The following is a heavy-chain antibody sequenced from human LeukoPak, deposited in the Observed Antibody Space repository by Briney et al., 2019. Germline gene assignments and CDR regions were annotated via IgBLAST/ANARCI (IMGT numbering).Heavy chain of an antibody. D-gene: IGHD3-9*01. CDR3: ARDPTFRQTLRYFDWLEGDAFDI. V-gene: IGHV4-34*01. J-gene: IGHJ3*02. Sequence: SETLSLTCAVYGGSFSGYYWSWIRQPPGKGLEWIGEINHSGSTNYNPSLKSRVTISVDTSKNQFSLQLNSVTPEDTAVYYCARDPTFRQTLRYFDWLEGDAFDIWGQGTMVTVSS. CDR2: INHSGST. CDR1: GGSFSGYY.